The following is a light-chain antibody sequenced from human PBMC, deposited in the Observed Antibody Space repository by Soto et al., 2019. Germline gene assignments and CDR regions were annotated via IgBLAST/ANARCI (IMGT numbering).Light chain of an antibody. V-gene: IGKV3-15*01. CDR1: QSVSSN. CDR2: GAS. CDR3: QQYYNWPIT. Sequence: ELVMTQYQATRYVSPGESATLSCRASQSVSSNLAWYQKNPGQAPRILIYGASTRATGIPARLSGIGSGTEFTLTISRLQSEDLAVDDGQQYYNWPITFGPGTRLEI. J-gene: IGKJ5*01.